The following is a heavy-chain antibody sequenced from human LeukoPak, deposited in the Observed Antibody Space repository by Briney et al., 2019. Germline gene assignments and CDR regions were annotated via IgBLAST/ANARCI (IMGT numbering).Heavy chain of an antibody. CDR1: GFTSSSYW. Sequence: GGSLRLSCAASGFTSSSYWMTWVRQAPGKGLEWVANIKQDGSEKNYVDSVKGRFTISRDNSKNTLYLQMNSLRAEDTAVYYCAREGGGSMYYFDYWGQGTLVTVSS. D-gene: IGHD1-26*01. CDR2: IKQDGSEK. CDR3: AREGGGSMYYFDY. V-gene: IGHV3-7*01. J-gene: IGHJ4*02.